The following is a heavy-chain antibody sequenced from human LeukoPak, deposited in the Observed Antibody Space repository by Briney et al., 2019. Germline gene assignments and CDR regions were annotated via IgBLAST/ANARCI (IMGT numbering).Heavy chain of an antibody. CDR3: ARLRRFSYEYYSLTYYDWYLDL. Sequence: ASLYLSCTVSGYTFTDYYIHWVRQAPGQGLEWMGWINPKSGGTTYAQTFHGRVTLTRDTSISTAYVDPTRLTSDAPAVSYCARLRRFSYEYYSLTYYDWYLDLWGGRSLVTLS. J-gene: IGHJ2*01. D-gene: IGHD3-22*01. CDR2: INPKSGGT. CDR1: GYTFTDYY. V-gene: IGHV1-2*02.